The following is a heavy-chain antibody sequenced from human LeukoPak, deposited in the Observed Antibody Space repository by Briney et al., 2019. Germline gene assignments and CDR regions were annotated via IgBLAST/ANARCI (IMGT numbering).Heavy chain of an antibody. CDR3: ARDDFEYSVHYGMDV. Sequence: SETLSLTCSVSGGSISTYYWSWVRQPAGKGLEWIGRVYRSGNTNYNPSLQSRVTMSVDTSKNQISLRLRSVIAADTAVYYCARDDFEYSVHYGMDVWGQGTAVTVSS. CDR2: VYRSGNT. CDR1: GGSISTYY. V-gene: IGHV4-4*07. D-gene: IGHD3-9*01. J-gene: IGHJ6*02.